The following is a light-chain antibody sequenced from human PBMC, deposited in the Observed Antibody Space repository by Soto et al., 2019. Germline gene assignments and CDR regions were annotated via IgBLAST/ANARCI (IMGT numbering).Light chain of an antibody. CDR2: GAS. Sequence: EIVMTQSPATLSVSPGERATLSCRASQSVSSNLAWHQQKPGQAPRLLIYGASTRATGIPARFSGSRSGTEFTLTISSLQSEDFAVYYCQQYNSWPGTFGQGTKVEIK. CDR1: QSVSSN. CDR3: QQYNSWPGT. V-gene: IGKV3-15*01. J-gene: IGKJ1*01.